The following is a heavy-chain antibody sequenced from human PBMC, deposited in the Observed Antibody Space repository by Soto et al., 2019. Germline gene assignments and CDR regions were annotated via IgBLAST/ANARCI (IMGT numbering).Heavy chain of an antibody. V-gene: IGHV4-31*03. CDR3: ARDPGGNSNEGYFDL. CDR1: GGSISSGGNY. Sequence: QVQLQESGPGLVKPSQTLSLTCTVSGGSISSGGNYWNWIRQHPGKGLEWIGYIYYSESTYYNPSLTSRVTRSVDTSKNHLSRKLSAVTAADTAVYYGARDPGGNSNEGYFDLWGRGTLVTVSS. J-gene: IGHJ2*01. D-gene: IGHD2-21*02. CDR2: IYYSEST.